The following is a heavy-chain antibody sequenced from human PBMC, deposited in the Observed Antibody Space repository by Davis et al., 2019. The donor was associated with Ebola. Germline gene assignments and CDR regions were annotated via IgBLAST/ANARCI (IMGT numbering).Heavy chain of an antibody. Sequence: GGSLRLSCAASGFTFSSYAISWVRQAPGKGLEWVSAISGSGGSTYYADSVKGRFTISRDNAKNSLYLQMNSLRAEDTAVYYCARDFPEGGMDVWGQGTTVTVSS. V-gene: IGHV3-23*01. CDR3: ARDFPEGGMDV. CDR2: ISGSGGST. CDR1: GFTFSSYA. J-gene: IGHJ6*02.